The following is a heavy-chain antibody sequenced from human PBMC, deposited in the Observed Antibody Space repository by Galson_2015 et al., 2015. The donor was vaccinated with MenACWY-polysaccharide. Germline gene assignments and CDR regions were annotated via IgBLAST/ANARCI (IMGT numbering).Heavy chain of an antibody. Sequence: SLRLSCAASGFTFSSYDMHWVRQATGKGLEWVSAIGTAGDTYYPGSVKGRFTISRENAKSSLYLQMNSLRAGDTAVYYCARGYDRYYYYMDVWGKGTTVTVSS. J-gene: IGHJ6*03. CDR3: ARGYDRYYYYMDV. CDR2: IGTAGDT. D-gene: IGHD3-22*01. V-gene: IGHV3-13*01. CDR1: GFTFSSYD.